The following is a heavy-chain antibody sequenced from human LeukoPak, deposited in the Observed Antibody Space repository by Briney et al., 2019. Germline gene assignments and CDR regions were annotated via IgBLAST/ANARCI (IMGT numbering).Heavy chain of an antibody. J-gene: IGHJ4*02. V-gene: IGHV3-64*01. CDR2: ISSHGGST. Sequence: GGSLRLSCAASGFTFSTYAMHWVRQAPGKGLQYVSAISSHGGSTYYANSVKGRFTVSRDNSKDTLYLQMGNLRAEDMAVCYCARWNPGCDYWGQGTLVTVSS. CDR3: ARWNPGCDY. D-gene: IGHD1-1*01. CDR1: GFTFSTYA.